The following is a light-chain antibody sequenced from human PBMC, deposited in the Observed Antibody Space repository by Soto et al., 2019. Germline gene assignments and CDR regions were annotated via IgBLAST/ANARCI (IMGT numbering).Light chain of an antibody. CDR3: QQSYSTPIT. CDR1: QNIRSY. V-gene: IGKV1-39*01. J-gene: IGKJ5*01. CDR2: DAT. Sequence: DIQMIQSPSSLSASVGDRVTISCRASQNIRSYVNWYQHKAGKAPKLLIHDATTLQSGVPSRFSGSGPGTDFTLTISSLQPEDFATYYCQQSYSTPITFGQGTRLEI.